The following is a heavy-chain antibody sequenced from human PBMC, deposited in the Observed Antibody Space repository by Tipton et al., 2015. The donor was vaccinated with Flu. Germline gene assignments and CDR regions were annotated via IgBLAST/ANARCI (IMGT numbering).Heavy chain of an antibody. D-gene: IGHD2-2*01. Sequence: QSGAEVKKPGESLKISCKGFGDSFISYWIGWVRQMPGKGLEWMGIIYPDDSDTRYSPSFQGQVTISADKSLNTAYLQWTSLKASDTATYYCARQDCSSSTCYVDYWGQGTLVTVSS. J-gene: IGHJ4*02. V-gene: IGHV5-51*01. CDR2: IYPDDSDT. CDR3: ARQDCSSSTCYVDY. CDR1: GDSFISYW.